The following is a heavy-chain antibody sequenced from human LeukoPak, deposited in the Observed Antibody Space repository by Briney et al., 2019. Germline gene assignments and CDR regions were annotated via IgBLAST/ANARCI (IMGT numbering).Heavy chain of an antibody. CDR2: IYYKGNT. CDR3: ARDRGSGYFPGFDS. Sequence: SETLSLTCNVSGGSVSVYFWSWIRQPPGKGLEWIGHIYYKGNTNYNSSLQSRVTISIDTSKTQFSLNLSSVTAADTGVYYCARDRGSGYFPGFDSWSQGSLVTVSS. D-gene: IGHD3-3*01. CDR1: GGSVSVYF. V-gene: IGHV4-59*02. J-gene: IGHJ4*02.